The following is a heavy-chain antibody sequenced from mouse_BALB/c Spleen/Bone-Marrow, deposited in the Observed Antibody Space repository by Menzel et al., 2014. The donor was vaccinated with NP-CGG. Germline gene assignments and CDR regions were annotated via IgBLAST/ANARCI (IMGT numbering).Heavy chain of an antibody. J-gene: IGHJ1*01. CDR1: GFNIKDYY. CDR2: IDPENGDT. D-gene: IGHD2-14*01. CDR3: NRYDWYFDV. V-gene: IGHV14-4*02. Sequence: EVQPQQSGAELVRSGASVKLSCTASGFNIKDYYMHWVKQRPEQGLEWIGWIDPENGDTEYAPKFQGKATMTADTSSNTAYLQLSSLTSEDTAVYYCNRYDWYFDVWGAGTTVTVSS.